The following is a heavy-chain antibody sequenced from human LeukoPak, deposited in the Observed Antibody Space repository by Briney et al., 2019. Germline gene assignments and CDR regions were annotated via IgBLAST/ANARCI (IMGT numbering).Heavy chain of an antibody. CDR3: ARVVGRFDY. D-gene: IGHD2-21*01. J-gene: IGHJ4*02. V-gene: IGHV4-31*01. CDR2: IYYSGST. Sequence: SETLSLTCTVSGGSIRSSYYYWSWIRQHPGKGLEWIGYIYYSGSTYYNPSLKSQVTISVDTSKNQFSLKLSSVTAADTAVYYCARVVGRFDYWGQGTLVTVSS. CDR1: GGSIRSSYYY.